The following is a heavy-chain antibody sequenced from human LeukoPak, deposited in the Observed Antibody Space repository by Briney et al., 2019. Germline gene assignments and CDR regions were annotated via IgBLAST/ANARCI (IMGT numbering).Heavy chain of an antibody. CDR1: GFTSSSYS. J-gene: IGHJ6*02. CDR3: ARDKVVVPAAMAYYYYYGMDV. V-gene: IGHV3-21*01. Sequence: GGSLRLSCAASGFTSSSYSMNWVRQAPGKGLEWVSSISSSSSYIYYADSVKGRFTISRDNAKNSLYLQMNSLRAEDTAVYYCARDKVVVPAAMAYYYYYGMDVWGQGTTVTVSS. D-gene: IGHD2-2*01. CDR2: ISSSSSYI.